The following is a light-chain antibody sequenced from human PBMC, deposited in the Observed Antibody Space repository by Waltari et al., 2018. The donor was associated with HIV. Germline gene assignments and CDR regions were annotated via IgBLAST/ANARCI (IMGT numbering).Light chain of an antibody. CDR3: SSYAGSNNFRV. CDR1: SSDVGGYNY. Sequence: QSALTQPPSASGSPGQSVTISCTGTSSDVGGYNYVSWYQQHPGKAPKIMIYEVSKRSSGVPDRFSGIKSGNTASLTVSGLQAEDEADYYCSSYAGSNNFRVFGGGTKLTVL. V-gene: IGLV2-8*01. CDR2: EVS. J-gene: IGLJ2*01.